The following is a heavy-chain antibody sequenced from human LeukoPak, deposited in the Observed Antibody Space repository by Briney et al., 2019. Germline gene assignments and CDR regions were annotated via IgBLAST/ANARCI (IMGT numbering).Heavy chain of an antibody. J-gene: IGHJ4*02. CDR3: ARDRQGSRDY. CDR2: IYYSGST. Sequence: ASETLSLTCTVSGGSISSGGYYWSWIRQHPGKGLEWIGYIYYSGSTYYNPSLKSRVTISVDTSKNQFSLKLSSVTAADTAVYYCARDRQGSRDYWGQGNLVTVSS. V-gene: IGHV4-31*03. CDR1: GGSISSGGYY.